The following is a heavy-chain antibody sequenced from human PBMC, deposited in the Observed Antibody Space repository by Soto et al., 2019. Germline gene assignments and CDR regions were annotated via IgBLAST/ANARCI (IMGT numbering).Heavy chain of an antibody. Sequence: ASVKVSCKASGYTFTRYGISWVRQAPGQGLEWMGWISGYNGDTKYAQKFQGRVTMTVDTSTTTAYMELGSLTSDDRAVYYCAKNGQPPYYYYGMDVWGQGTTVTVSS. CDR3: AKNGQPPYYYYGMDV. D-gene: IGHD2-8*01. J-gene: IGHJ6*02. CDR1: GYTFTRYG. V-gene: IGHV1-18*01. CDR2: ISGYNGDT.